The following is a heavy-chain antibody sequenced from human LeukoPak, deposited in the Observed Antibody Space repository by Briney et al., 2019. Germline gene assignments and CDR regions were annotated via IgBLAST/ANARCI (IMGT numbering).Heavy chain of an antibody. D-gene: IGHD1-26*01. V-gene: IGHV4-59*01. Sequence: PETLSLTCTVSGGSISSYYWSWIRQPPGRGLEWIGYIYYSGSTNYNPSLKSRVTISVDTSKNQFSLKLSSVTAADTAVYYCARDLGGSYSFDYWGQGTLVTVSS. J-gene: IGHJ4*02. CDR3: ARDLGGSYSFDY. CDR1: GGSISSYY. CDR2: IYYSGST.